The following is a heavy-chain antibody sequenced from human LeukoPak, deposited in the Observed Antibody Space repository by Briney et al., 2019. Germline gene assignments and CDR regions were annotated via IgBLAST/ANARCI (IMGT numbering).Heavy chain of an antibody. CDR1: GYTFTSYY. V-gene: IGHV1-46*01. CDR2: INPSDGST. CDR3: ARDGEIQLWFEANYYYYMDV. J-gene: IGHJ6*03. D-gene: IGHD5-18*01. Sequence: ASVKVSCKASGYTFTSYYMHWVRQAPGQGLEWMGIINPSDGSTSYAQKFQGRVTMTRDMSTSTVYMELSSLRSEDTAVYYCARDGEIQLWFEANYYYYMDVWGKGTTVTVSS.